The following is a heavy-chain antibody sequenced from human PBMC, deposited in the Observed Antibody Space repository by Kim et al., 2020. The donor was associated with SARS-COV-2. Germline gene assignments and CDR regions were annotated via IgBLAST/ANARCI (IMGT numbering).Heavy chain of an antibody. CDR2: GNT. J-gene: IGHJ4*02. V-gene: IGHV1-3*01. CDR3: ARDPYSGSY. Sequence: GNTKYSQKFQGRVTITRDTSASTAYMELSSLRSEDMTVYYCARDPYSGSYWGQGTLVTVSS. D-gene: IGHD1-26*01.